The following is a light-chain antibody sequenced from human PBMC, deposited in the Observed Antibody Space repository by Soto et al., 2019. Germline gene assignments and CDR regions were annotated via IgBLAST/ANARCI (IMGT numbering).Light chain of an antibody. CDR3: QQYDNSPLT. CDR1: QSISGSY. V-gene: IGKV3-20*01. Sequence: EIVFTQSPGTLSLSPGERATLSCTASQSISGSYLAWYQQKPGQAPRVVIYGVSRRATGIPDRFSGSGSGTDFTLTISRLEPEDFAVYYCQQYDNSPLTFGGGTQVEVK. CDR2: GVS. J-gene: IGKJ4*01.